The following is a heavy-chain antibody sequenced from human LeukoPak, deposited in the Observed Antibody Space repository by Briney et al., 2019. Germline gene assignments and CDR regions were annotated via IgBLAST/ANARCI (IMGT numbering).Heavy chain of an antibody. D-gene: IGHD3-9*01. CDR2: IKEDEREK. Sequence: GVSLRLSCASSGFTFSNYWMSWVRQAPGKGLEWVANIKEDEREKYYVASVKGRFTISRDNTKNSLYLEMNSLRAEDTAVYYCAKSRDILTGFGAFDIWGQVTMVTVSS. V-gene: IGHV3-7*01. CDR3: AKSRDILTGFGAFDI. J-gene: IGHJ3*02. CDR1: GFTFSNYW.